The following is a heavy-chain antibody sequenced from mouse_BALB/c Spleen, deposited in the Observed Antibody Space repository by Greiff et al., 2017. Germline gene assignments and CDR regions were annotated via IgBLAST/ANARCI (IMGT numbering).Heavy chain of an antibody. CDR2: IDPANGNT. CDR1: GFNIKDTY. V-gene: IGHV14-3*02. Sequence: VQLKESGAELVKPGASVKLSCTASGFNIKDTYMHWVKQRPEQGLEWIGRIDPANGNTKYDPKFQGKATITADTSSNTAYLQLSSLTSEDTAVYYCAKGIMVYFDYWGQGTTLTVSS. CDR3: AKGIMVYFDY. D-gene: IGHD1-1*02. J-gene: IGHJ2*01.